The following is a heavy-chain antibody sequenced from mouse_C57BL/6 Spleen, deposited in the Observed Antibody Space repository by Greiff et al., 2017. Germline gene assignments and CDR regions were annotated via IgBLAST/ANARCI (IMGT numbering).Heavy chain of an antibody. CDR1: GFNIKDYY. CDR2: IDPEDGGT. J-gene: IGHJ2*01. Sequence: EVQLQQSGAELVRPGASVKLSCTASGFNIKDYYMHWVKQRPEQGLEWIGRIDPEDGGTEYAAKFQGKATMTVDTSSNTAYLQLSSLTSEDTAVYYCTFCGSSYSFDYWGQGTTLTVSS. V-gene: IGHV14-1*01. CDR3: TFCGSSYSFDY. D-gene: IGHD1-1*01.